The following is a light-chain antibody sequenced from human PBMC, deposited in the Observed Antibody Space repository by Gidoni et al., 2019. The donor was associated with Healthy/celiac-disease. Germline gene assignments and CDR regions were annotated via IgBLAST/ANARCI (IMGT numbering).Light chain of an antibody. V-gene: IGKV4-1*01. J-gene: IGKJ2*01. CDR3: QQYYSTPPT. CDR1: QSVLYSSNNKNY. Sequence: DIVMPQSPDSLAVSLGERATINCKSSQSVLYSSNNKNYLAWYQQKPGQPPKLLISWASTRESGVPDRFSGSGSGTDFTLTISSLQAEDVAVYYCQQYYSTPPTFGQXTKLEIK. CDR2: WAS.